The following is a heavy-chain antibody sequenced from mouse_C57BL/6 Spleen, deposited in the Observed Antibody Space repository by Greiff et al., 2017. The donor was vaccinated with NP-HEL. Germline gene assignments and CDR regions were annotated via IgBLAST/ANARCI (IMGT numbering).Heavy chain of an antibody. D-gene: IGHD1-1*01. V-gene: IGHV1-80*01. Sequence: VQLQQSGAELVKPGASVKISCKASGYAFSSYWMNWVKQRPGKGLEWIGQIYPGDGDTNYNGKFKGKATLTADKSSSTAYMQLSSLTSEDSAVYFCARGGGSVYAMDYWGQGTSVTVSS. CDR3: ARGGGSVYAMDY. CDR1: GYAFSSYW. J-gene: IGHJ4*01. CDR2: IYPGDGDT.